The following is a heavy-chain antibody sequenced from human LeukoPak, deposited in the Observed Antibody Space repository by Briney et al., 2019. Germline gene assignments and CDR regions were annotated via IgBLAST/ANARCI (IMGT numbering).Heavy chain of an antibody. CDR1: GFSLRTRGRC. Sequence: RASGPALVKPAQTLTLTCTFSGFSLRTRGRCVSWIRQPPGKALEWLARIDWDDDKYYSTSLKTRLTISKDTSKNQVVLTMTNMDPVDTATYYCARGIAVAGSYFDYWGQGTLVTVSS. J-gene: IGHJ4*02. D-gene: IGHD6-19*01. CDR2: IDWDDDK. CDR3: ARGIAVAGSYFDY. V-gene: IGHV2-70*11.